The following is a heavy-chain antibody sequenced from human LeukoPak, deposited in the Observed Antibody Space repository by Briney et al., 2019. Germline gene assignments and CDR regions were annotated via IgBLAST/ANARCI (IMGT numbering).Heavy chain of an antibody. CDR3: ARDLGDSNYYYYMDV. CDR1: GGTFSSYA. D-gene: IGHD4-11*01. J-gene: IGHJ6*03. Sequence: SVKVSCKASGGTFSSYAISWGRQAPGQGLEWMGGIIPIFGTANYAQKFQGRVTITTDESTSTAYMELSSLRSEDTAVYYCARDLGDSNYYYYMDVWGKGTTVTVSS. CDR2: IIPIFGTA. V-gene: IGHV1-69*05.